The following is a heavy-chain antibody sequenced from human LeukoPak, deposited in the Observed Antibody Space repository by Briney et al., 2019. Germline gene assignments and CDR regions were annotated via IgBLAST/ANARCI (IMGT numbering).Heavy chain of an antibody. V-gene: IGHV3-53*04. Sequence: PGGSLRLSCAASGFTVSSNYMSWVRQAPGKGLEWVSVIYSGGSTYYADSVKGRFTISRHNPKNTLYLQMNSLRAEDTAVYYCASGLNWAFDYWGQGTLVTVSS. J-gene: IGHJ4*02. CDR2: IYSGGST. CDR1: GFTVSSNY. CDR3: ASGLNWAFDY. D-gene: IGHD7-27*01.